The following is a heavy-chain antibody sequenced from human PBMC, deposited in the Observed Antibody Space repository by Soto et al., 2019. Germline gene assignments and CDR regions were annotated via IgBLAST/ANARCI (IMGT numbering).Heavy chain of an antibody. D-gene: IGHD6-19*01. CDR1: GFTFSSYA. Sequence: QVQLVESGGGVVQPGRSLRLSCAASGFTFSSYAMHWVRQAPGKGLEWVAVISYDGSNKYYADSVKGRFTISRDNSKNTLYLKMNSLGAEDTAVYYCGRGPSRGWIPQDSWGQGTLVTVSS. V-gene: IGHV3-30-3*01. CDR3: GRGPSRGWIPQDS. CDR2: ISYDGSNK. J-gene: IGHJ4*02.